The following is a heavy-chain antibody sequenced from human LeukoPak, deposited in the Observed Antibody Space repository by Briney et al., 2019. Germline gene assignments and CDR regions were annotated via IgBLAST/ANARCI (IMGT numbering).Heavy chain of an antibody. CDR2: ISSSSTI. D-gene: IGHD2-2*01. V-gene: IGHV3-48*02. Sequence: GGSLRLSCAASGFTFSSYSMNWVRQAPGKGLEWVSYISSSSTIYYADSVKGRFTISRDNAKNSLYLQMNSLRDEDTAVYYCARDFVVVPAAMSLYYWGQGTLVTVSS. CDR3: ARDFVVVPAAMSLYY. CDR1: GFTFSSYS. J-gene: IGHJ4*02.